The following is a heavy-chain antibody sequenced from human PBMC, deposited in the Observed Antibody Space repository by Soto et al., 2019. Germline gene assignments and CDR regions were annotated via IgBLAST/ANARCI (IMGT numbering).Heavy chain of an antibody. J-gene: IGHJ6*02. Sequence: SETLSLTCTVSGGSISSGDYYWSWIRQPPGKGLEWIGYIYYSGSTYYNPSLKSRVTISVDTSKNQFSLKLSSVTAADTAVYYCARDGLTMVRGVMSYGMDVWGQGTTVTVS. V-gene: IGHV4-30-4*01. D-gene: IGHD3-10*01. CDR1: GGSISSGDYY. CDR2: IYYSGST. CDR3: ARDGLTMVRGVMSYGMDV.